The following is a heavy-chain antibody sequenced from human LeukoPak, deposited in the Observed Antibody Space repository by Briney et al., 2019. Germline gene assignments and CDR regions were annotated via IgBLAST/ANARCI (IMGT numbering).Heavy chain of an antibody. J-gene: IGHJ6*03. D-gene: IGHD5-12*01. V-gene: IGHV3-74*01. Sequence: SGGSLRLSCAASGWMHWVRQAPGKGLVWVSGINLDGTGTYYTDSVKGRFTISRDNAKNTMYLQMNSLRAEDTAVYYCAKDTVKVAMIRRVPHYMDVWGKGTTVTIS. CDR1: GW. CDR3: AKDTVKVAMIRRVPHYMDV. CDR2: INLDGTGT.